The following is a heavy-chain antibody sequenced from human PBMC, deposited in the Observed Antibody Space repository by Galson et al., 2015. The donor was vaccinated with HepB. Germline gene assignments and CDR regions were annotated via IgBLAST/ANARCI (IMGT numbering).Heavy chain of an antibody. V-gene: IGHV1-69*04. CDR2: IIPILGIA. CDR1: GGTFSSYA. D-gene: IGHD3-22*01. J-gene: IGHJ2*01. Sequence: SVKVSCKASGGTFSSYAISWVRQAPGQGLEWMGRIIPILGIANYAQKFQGRVTITADKSTSTAYMELSSLRSEDTAVYYCARAGYDSSGYYYWYFDLWGRGTLVTVSS. CDR3: ARAGYDSSGYYYWYFDL.